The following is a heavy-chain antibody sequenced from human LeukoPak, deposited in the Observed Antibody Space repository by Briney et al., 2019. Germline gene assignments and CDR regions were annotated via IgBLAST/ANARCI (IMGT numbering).Heavy chain of an antibody. Sequence: ASVKVSCKASGYTFTGYYMHWVRQAPGQGLEWMGWINPNSGGTNYAQKFQGRVTMTRDTSISTAYMELSRLRYDDTAVYYCARGTEEIVVVMGFEYWGQGTLVAVSS. CDR1: GYTFTGYY. CDR2: INPNSGGT. D-gene: IGHD3-22*01. CDR3: ARGTEEIVVVMGFEY. V-gene: IGHV1-2*02. J-gene: IGHJ4*02.